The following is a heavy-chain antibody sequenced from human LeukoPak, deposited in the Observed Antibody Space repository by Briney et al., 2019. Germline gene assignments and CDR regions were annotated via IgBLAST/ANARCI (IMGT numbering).Heavy chain of an antibody. J-gene: IGHJ4*02. V-gene: IGHV3-30-3*01. Sequence: GKSLRLSCAASGFIFSSYAMHWVRQAPGKGLEWVAVISYDGSNKYYADSVKGRFTISRDNSKNTLYLQMNSLRAEDTAVYYCAKDPVTIFGVVIKGGVSDYWGQGTLVTVSS. CDR1: GFIFSSYA. CDR2: ISYDGSNK. D-gene: IGHD3-3*01. CDR3: AKDPVTIFGVVIKGGVSDY.